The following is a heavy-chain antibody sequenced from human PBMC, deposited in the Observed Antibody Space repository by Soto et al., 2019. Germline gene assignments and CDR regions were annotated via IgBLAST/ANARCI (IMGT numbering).Heavy chain of an antibody. J-gene: IGHJ3*02. CDR3: TRDISPGTRAFDI. CDR1: GFTFGDFH. V-gene: IGHV3-49*03. CDR2: TTIKAHGGTT. D-gene: IGHD1-26*01. Sequence: LRLSCTASGFTFGDFHMSWFRQAPGKGLEWISFTTIKAHGGTTYYAASVKGRFTISRDDSASIAYLQMNSLKTEDTAVYFCTRDISPGTRAFDIWGQGTMVTVSS.